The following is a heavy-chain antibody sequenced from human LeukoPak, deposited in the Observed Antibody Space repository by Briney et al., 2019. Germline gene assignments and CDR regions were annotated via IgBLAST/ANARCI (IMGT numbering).Heavy chain of an antibody. CDR2: ISSSSSTI. CDR3: ARESYYGSGSYYFDY. CDR1: GFTLSSYS. V-gene: IGHV3-48*04. Sequence: GGSLRLSCAASGFTLSSYSMNWVRQAPGKGLEWVSYISSSSSTIYYADSVKGRFTISRDNAKNSLYLQMNSLRAEDTAVYYCARESYYGSGSYYFDYWGQGTLVTVSS. D-gene: IGHD3-10*01. J-gene: IGHJ4*02.